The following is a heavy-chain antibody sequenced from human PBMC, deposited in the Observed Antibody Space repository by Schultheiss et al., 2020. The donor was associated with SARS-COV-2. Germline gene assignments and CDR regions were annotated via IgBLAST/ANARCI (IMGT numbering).Heavy chain of an antibody. CDR1: GGSFSGYY. V-gene: IGHV4-59*01. D-gene: IGHD4-17*01. J-gene: IGHJ3*02. CDR3: ARTYGDYVGGDAFDI. Sequence: SETLSLTCAVYGGSFSGYYWNWIRQSPGKGLEWIGYVFYRGSTYYNPSLKSRVTISVDTSKNQFSLKLSSVTAADTAVYYCARTYGDYVGGDAFDIWGQGTMVTVSS. CDR2: VFYRGST.